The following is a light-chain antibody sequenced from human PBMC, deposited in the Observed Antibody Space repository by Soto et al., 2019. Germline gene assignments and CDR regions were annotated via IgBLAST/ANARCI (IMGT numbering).Light chain of an antibody. CDR1: QSVSSSY. CDR2: GAS. J-gene: IGKJ1*01. V-gene: IGKV3-20*01. Sequence: EIVLTQSPGTLSLSPGERATLSCRASQSVSSSYLAWYQQKPGQAPRLLIYGASSRATGIPDRFSGSGSGTDSTITISRLEPEDFAVYYCQQYCSSPTFGQGTKVEIK. CDR3: QQYCSSPT.